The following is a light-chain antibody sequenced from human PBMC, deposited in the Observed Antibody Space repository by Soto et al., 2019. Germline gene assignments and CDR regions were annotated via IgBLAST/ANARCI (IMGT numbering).Light chain of an antibody. J-gene: IGKJ5*01. V-gene: IGKV3D-15*01. CDR2: GAS. CDR1: QSVSNN. CDR3: QQYNNWPPIT. Sequence: EMVLTQSPGTLSLSPGERATLSCRAIQSVSNNYLAWYQQKPGQAPRLLIYGASTRATGIPARFSGSGSGTEFTLSISSLQSEDSAVYYCQQYNNWPPITFGQGTRLEI.